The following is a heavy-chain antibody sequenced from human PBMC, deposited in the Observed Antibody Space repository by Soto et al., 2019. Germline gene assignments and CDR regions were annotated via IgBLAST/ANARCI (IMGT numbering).Heavy chain of an antibody. J-gene: IGHJ6*03. Sequence: SQTLSLTCAISGDSVFSNRAAWNWIRQSPSRGLEWLGRTYYRSKWYNDYAGSVKSRITINPDTSENQFSLQVNSVTPEDTAVYYCARAHPHTNEFVGRFGYYYYYMDVWGKGTTVTVSS. CDR3: ARAHPHTNEFVGRFGYYYYYMDV. CDR1: GDSVFSNRAA. CDR2: TYYRSKWYN. V-gene: IGHV6-1*01. D-gene: IGHD3-10*01.